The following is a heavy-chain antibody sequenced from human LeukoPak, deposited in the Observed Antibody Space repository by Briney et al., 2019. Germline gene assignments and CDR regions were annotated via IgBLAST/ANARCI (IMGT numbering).Heavy chain of an antibody. V-gene: IGHV1-2*02. J-gene: IGHJ4*02. Sequence: ASVKVSCKASGYTFTGYYMHWVRQAPGQGLEWMGWINPNSGGTNYAQKFQGRVTMTRDTSISTAYMELSRLRSDDTAVYYCARDEVGYCSGGSCYYLGRWGQGTLVTVSS. CDR1: GYTFTGYY. D-gene: IGHD2-15*01. CDR3: ARDEVGYCSGGSCYYLGR. CDR2: INPNSGGT.